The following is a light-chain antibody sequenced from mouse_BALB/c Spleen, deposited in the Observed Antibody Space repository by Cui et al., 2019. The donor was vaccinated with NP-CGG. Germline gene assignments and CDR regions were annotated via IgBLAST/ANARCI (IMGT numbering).Light chain of an antibody. Sequence: QAVMTKESALTTSPGESVTLTLRSCTGAVTTSNYANWVQEKPDHLFTGLIGGTNNRVPGVPARFSGSLIGDKAALTITGAQTEDEAIYFCALWYSNHWVFGGGTKLTVL. CDR1: TGAVTTSNY. CDR2: GTN. CDR3: ALWYSNHWV. V-gene: IGLV1*01. J-gene: IGLJ1*01.